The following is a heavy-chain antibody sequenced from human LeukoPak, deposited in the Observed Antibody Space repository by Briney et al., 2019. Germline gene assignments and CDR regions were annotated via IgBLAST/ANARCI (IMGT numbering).Heavy chain of an antibody. D-gene: IGHD5-24*01. CDR1: GYSISSGYY. J-gene: IGHJ4*02. Sequence: SETLSLSCTVSGYSISSGYYLGWIRQPPGKGLEWIGSIYHSGSTYYNPSLKSRVTISVDTSKNQFSLKLSSVTAADTAVYYCARMQMATISPYFDYWGQGTLVTVSS. CDR3: ARMQMATISPYFDY. V-gene: IGHV4-38-2*02. CDR2: IYHSGST.